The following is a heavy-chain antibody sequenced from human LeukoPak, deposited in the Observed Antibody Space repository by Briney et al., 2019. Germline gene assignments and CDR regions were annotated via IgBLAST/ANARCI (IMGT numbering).Heavy chain of an antibody. CDR1: GGSINSYY. Sequence: PSGDPSPPCPGPGGSINSYYWRWIRQPPGKGLGGVGYIYYSGSTNYNPSLKSRVTISVDTSKNQFSLKLSSVTAADTAVYYCARLLYSSGWYYFDYWGQGTLVTVSS. CDR2: IYYSGST. J-gene: IGHJ4*02. CDR3: ARLLYSSGWYYFDY. D-gene: IGHD6-19*01. V-gene: IGHV4-59*08.